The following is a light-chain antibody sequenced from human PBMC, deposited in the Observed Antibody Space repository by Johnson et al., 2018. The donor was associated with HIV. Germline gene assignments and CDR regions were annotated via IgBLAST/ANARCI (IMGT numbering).Light chain of an antibody. Sequence: HSVLTQPPSVSAAPGQKVTISCSGSSSNIGNNYVSWYQQIPGTAPKLLIYDNNKRPSGIPDRFSGSKSGTSATLGITGLQTGDEADYYCGTWDSSLSAGGVFGTGTKVTVL. CDR2: DNN. CDR3: GTWDSSLSAGGV. J-gene: IGLJ1*01. CDR1: SSNIGNNY. V-gene: IGLV1-51*01.